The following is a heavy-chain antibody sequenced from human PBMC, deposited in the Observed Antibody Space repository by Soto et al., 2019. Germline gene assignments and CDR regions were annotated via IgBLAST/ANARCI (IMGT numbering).Heavy chain of an antibody. CDR3: AKDQPEVLMVYATVGIWFDP. V-gene: IGHV3-23*01. CDR2: ISGSGGST. D-gene: IGHD2-8*01. Sequence: GGSLRLSCAASGFTFSSYAMSWVRQAPGKGLEWVSAISGSGGSTYYADSVKGRFTISRDNSKNTLYLQMNSLRAEDTAVYYCAKDQPEVLMVYATVGIWFDPWGQGTLVTVSS. CDR1: GFTFSSYA. J-gene: IGHJ5*02.